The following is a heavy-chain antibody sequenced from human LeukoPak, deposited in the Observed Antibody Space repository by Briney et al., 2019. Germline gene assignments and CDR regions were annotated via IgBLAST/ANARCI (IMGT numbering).Heavy chain of an antibody. D-gene: IGHD6-13*01. Sequence: PGGSLRLSCAASGFTFSSYDMHWVRQATGKGLEWVSAIGTAGDTYYPGSVKGRFTISRENAKNSLYLQMSSLGAGDTAVYYCARVRYSSSWYPNYYYYYMDVWGKGTTVTVSS. J-gene: IGHJ6*03. CDR1: GFTFSSYD. CDR2: IGTAGDT. V-gene: IGHV3-13*01. CDR3: ARVRYSSSWYPNYYYYYMDV.